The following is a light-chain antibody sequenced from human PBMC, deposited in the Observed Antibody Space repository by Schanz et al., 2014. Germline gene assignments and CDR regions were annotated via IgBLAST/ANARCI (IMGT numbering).Light chain of an antibody. CDR1: SSDVGGYNY. J-gene: IGLJ3*02. CDR3: SSYAGRNNVV. V-gene: IGLV2-8*01. Sequence: QSVLTQPASVSGSPGQSITISCTGTSSDVGGYNYVSWYQQHPGKAPKLMIYDVSNRPSGVPDRFSGSKSGNTASLTVSGLQTEDEADYYCSSYAGRNNVVFGGGTKLTVL. CDR2: DVS.